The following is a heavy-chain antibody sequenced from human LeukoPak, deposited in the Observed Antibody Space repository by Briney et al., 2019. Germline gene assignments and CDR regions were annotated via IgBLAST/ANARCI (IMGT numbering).Heavy chain of an antibody. J-gene: IGHJ3*02. CDR2: IYYSGST. CDR3: AREGAFDI. Sequence: SETLSLTCTVPGGSVSSGSYYWSWIRQPPGKGLEWIGYIYYSGSTNYNPSLKSRVTISVDTSKNQFSLKLSSVTAAGTAVYYCAREGAFDIWGQGTMVTVSS. CDR1: GGSVSSGSYY. V-gene: IGHV4-61*01.